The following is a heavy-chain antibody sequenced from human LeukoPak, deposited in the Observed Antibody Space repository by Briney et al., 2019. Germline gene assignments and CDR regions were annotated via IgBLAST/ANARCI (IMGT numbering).Heavy chain of an antibody. J-gene: IGHJ6*02. V-gene: IGHV3-11*01. CDR3: ARVGTTVTTARSYYYYYGMDV. CDR2: ISSSGSTI. D-gene: IGHD4-11*01. Sequence: GGSLRLSCAASGFTFSDYYMSWIRQAPGKGLEWVSYISSSGSTIYYADSVKGRFTISRDNAKNSLYLQMNSLRAEDTAVYYCARVGTTVTTARSYYYYYGMDVWGQGTTVTVSS. CDR1: GFTFSDYY.